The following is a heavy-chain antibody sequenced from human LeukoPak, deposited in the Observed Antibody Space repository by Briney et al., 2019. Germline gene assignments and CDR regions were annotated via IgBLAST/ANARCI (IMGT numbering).Heavy chain of an antibody. CDR2: IDPSDSYT. CDR3: ARRALPPAYCGGDCFDAFDI. J-gene: IGHJ3*02. Sequence: GESLKISCKGSGYRFTSYWISWVRQMPGKGLEWMGRIDPSDSYTNYSPSFQGHVTISADKSISTAYLQWSSLKASDTAMYYCARRALPPAYCGGDCFDAFDIWGQGTMVTVSS. D-gene: IGHD2-21*02. CDR1: GYRFTSYW. V-gene: IGHV5-10-1*01.